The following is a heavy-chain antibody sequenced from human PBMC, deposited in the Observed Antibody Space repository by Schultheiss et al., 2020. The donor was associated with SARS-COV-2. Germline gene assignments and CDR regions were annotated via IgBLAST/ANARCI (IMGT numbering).Heavy chain of an antibody. CDR3: ARDCSGGSLSLGYGMDV. CDR2: IYYSGST. J-gene: IGHJ6*02. Sequence: SETLSLTCTVSGGSISSGGYYWSWIRQHPGKGLEWIGYIYYSGSTYYNPSLKSRVTISVDTSKNQFSLKLSSVTAADTAVYYCARDCSGGSLSLGYGMDVWGQGTTVTVSS. D-gene: IGHD2-15*01. CDR1: GGSISSGGYY. V-gene: IGHV4-31*03.